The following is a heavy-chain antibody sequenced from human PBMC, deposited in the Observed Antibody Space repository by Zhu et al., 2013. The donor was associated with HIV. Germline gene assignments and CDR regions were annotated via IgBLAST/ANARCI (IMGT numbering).Heavy chain of an antibody. CDR1: GYIFTSYG. CDR3: AREVGYYYDSSGYYYDY. CDR2: ISAYNDNT. V-gene: IGHV1-18*01. Sequence: QVQLVQSGAEVKKPGASVKVSCKASGYIFTSYGISWVRQAPGQGLEWMGWISAYNDNTNYAQKFQGRVTMTTDTSTSTAHMELRSLRPDDTAVYYCAREVGYYYDSSGYYYDYWGQGTLVTVSS. J-gene: IGHJ4*02. D-gene: IGHD3-22*01.